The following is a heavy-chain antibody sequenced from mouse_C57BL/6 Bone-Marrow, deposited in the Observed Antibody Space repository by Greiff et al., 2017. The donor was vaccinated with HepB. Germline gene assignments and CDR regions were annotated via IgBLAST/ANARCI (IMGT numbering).Heavy chain of an antibody. J-gene: IGHJ4*01. D-gene: IGHD2-3*01. CDR3: ARHDGYYVYYAMDY. V-gene: IGHV5-12*01. Sequence: EVKLVESGGGLVQPGGSLKLSCAASGFTFSDYYMYWVRQTPEKRLEWVAYISNGGGSTYYPDTVKGRFTISRDNAKNTLYLQMSRLKSEDTAMYYCARHDGYYVYYAMDYWGQGTSVTVSS. CDR1: GFTFSDYY. CDR2: ISNGGGST.